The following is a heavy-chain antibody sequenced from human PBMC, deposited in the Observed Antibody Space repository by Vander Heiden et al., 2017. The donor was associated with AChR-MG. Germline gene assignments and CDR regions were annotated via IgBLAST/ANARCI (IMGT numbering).Heavy chain of an antibody. CDR1: AYPFSSYG. CDR2: SSAYNGNT. V-gene: IGHV1-18*01. D-gene: IGHD2-15*01. Sequence: HVQLVPPGAEVKNPGSAVLVTCQAAAYPFSSYGISWVLQEHGQGLEWMGWSSAYNGNTKYAQKLQGRVTMTTDTSTSTDYMELRSLRADDAAVYYCARDGATATLSLLDYWGQGTLVTVSS. J-gene: IGHJ4*02. CDR3: ARDGATATLSLLDY.